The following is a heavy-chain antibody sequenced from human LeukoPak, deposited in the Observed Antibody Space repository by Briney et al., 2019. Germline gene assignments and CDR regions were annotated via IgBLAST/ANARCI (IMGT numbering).Heavy chain of an antibody. Sequence: NRGESLKISCKGSGYSFTSYWIGWVRQMPGKGLEVMGIIYPGDSDTRYSPSFQGQVTISADKAISTAYLQWSSLKASDTAMYYCASTYYYGSGSYHFDYWGQGTLVTVSS. D-gene: IGHD3-10*01. CDR2: IYPGDSDT. CDR3: ASTYYYGSGSYHFDY. CDR1: GYSFTSYW. J-gene: IGHJ4*02. V-gene: IGHV5-51*01.